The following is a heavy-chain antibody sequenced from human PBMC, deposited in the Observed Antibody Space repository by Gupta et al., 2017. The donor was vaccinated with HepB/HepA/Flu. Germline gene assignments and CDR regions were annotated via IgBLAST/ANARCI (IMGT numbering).Heavy chain of an antibody. V-gene: IGHV2-26*01. J-gene: IGHJ4*01. D-gene: IGHD3-3*01. CDR2: IFSNDEK. CDR1: GFSLSNARMG. CDR3: ALIDSEWFLSAY. Sequence: QVTLKESGPVLVKPTETLTLTCTVSGFSLSNARMGVSWIRHPPGKALEWLAHIFSNDEKSDITSLKSRITISKDTSKSQVVLTLPQMEPVYTATYYCALIDSEWFLSAYGCHGTLVTVSS.